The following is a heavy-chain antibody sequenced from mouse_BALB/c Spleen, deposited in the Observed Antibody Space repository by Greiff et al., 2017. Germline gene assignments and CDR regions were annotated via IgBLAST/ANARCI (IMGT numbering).Heavy chain of an antibody. CDR1: GYTFSSYW. CDR2: ILPGSGST. J-gene: IGHJ3*01. CDR3: ARRGLGRGFAY. V-gene: IGHV1-9*01. D-gene: IGHD4-1*01. Sequence: LVESGAELMKPGASVKISCKATGYTFSSYWIEWVKQRPGHGLEWIGEILPGSGSTNYNEKFKGKATFTADTSSNTAYMQLSSLTSEDSAVYYCARRGLGRGFAYWGQGTLVTVSA.